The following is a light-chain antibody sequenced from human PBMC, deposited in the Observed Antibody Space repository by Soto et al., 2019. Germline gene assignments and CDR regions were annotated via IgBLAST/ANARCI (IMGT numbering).Light chain of an antibody. CDR1: QSISSN. V-gene: IGKV3-15*01. J-gene: IGKJ1*01. Sequence: EIVMTQSPATLSVSPWEIATLSCRASQSISSNLAWYQQKPGQAPRLLIYGASTRATGIPARFRGSGSGTEFTLIIISLQSEDFAVYFCQHYHNWPPWTFGQGTKVDIK. CDR2: GAS. CDR3: QHYHNWPPWT.